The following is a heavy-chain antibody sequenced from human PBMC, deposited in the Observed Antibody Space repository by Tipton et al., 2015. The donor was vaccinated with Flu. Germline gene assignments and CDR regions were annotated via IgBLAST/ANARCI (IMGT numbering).Heavy chain of an antibody. CDR2: IYYSGST. CDR1: GGSISSYY. CDR3: ARVGGSSYYYYGMDV. V-gene: IGHV4-59*01. Sequence: TLSLTCTVSGGSISSYYWSWIRQPPGKGLEWIGYIYYSGSTNYNPSLKSRVTISVDTSKNQSSLKLSSVTAADTAVYYCARVGGSSYYYYGMDVWGQGTTVTVSS. D-gene: IGHD1-26*01. J-gene: IGHJ6*02.